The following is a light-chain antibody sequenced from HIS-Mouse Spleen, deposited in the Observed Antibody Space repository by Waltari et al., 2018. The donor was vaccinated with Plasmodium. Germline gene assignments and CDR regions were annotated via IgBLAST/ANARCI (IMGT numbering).Light chain of an antibody. CDR1: ALPKKY. CDR2: EDS. V-gene: IGLV3-10*01. Sequence: SYELTQPPSVSVSPGQTARITCSGDALPKKYAYWYQHKSGQAPVRVIYEDSKRPSGIPDGFSGSSSGTMATLTISGAQVEDEADYYCYSTDSSGNHRVFGGGTKLTVL. CDR3: YSTDSSGNHRV. J-gene: IGLJ3*02.